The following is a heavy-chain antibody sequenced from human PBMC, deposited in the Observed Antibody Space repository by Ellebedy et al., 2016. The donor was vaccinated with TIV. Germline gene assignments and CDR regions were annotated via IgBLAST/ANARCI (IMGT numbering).Heavy chain of an antibody. Sequence: LRLSXTVSGGSINSGAYYWSWIRQPPGKGLEWIGYINYSGSTFYNPSLKSRVTISVDTSKNQFSLKLSSVTAADTAVYYCARGDSSGYIFDFWGQGTLVTVSS. D-gene: IGHD3-22*01. J-gene: IGHJ4*02. CDR2: INYSGST. CDR3: ARGDSSGYIFDF. V-gene: IGHV4-30-4*01. CDR1: GGSINSGAYY.